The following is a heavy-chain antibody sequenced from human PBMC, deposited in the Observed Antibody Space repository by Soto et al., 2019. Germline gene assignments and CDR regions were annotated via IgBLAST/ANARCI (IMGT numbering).Heavy chain of an antibody. V-gene: IGHV1-46*01. CDR2: INPSGGST. CDR1: GYTFTSYY. D-gene: IGHD3-3*01. CDR3: ARDPPDYDFWSGYWFDP. J-gene: IGHJ5*02. Sequence: ASVKVSCKASGYTFTSYYMHWVRQAPGQGLEWMGIINPSGGSTSYAQKFQGRVTMTRDTSTSTVYMELSSLRSEDTAVYYCARDPPDYDFWSGYWFDPWGQGTLVTVSS.